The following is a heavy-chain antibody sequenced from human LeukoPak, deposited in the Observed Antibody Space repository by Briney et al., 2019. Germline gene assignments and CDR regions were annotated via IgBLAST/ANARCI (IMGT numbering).Heavy chain of an antibody. CDR2: ISSSSSYI. CDR3: ARDGRYDFWSGYDDY. CDR1: GFTFSSYS. V-gene: IGHV3-21*01. J-gene: IGHJ4*02. Sequence: GGSLRLSCAASGFTFSSYSMNWVRQAPGKGLEWVSSISSSSSYIYYADSVKGRFTISRDNAKNSLYLQMNSLRAEDTAVYYCARDGRYDFWSGYDDYWGQGTLVTVSS. D-gene: IGHD3-3*01.